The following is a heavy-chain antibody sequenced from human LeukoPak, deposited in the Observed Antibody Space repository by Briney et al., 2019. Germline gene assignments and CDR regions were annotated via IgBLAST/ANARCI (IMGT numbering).Heavy chain of an antibody. CDR2: ITNDGSAT. CDR1: GFTFGSYW. CDR3: TRDASPGYFDL. V-gene: IGHV3-74*01. D-gene: IGHD2-15*01. Sequence: GGSLRLSCAVSGFTFGSYWMHWVRQGPGKGLAWVSRITNDGSATDYADSVKGRFTISRDNAENTLYLHMSSLRAEDTAVYYCTRDASPGYFDLWGRGTLVTVSS. J-gene: IGHJ2*01.